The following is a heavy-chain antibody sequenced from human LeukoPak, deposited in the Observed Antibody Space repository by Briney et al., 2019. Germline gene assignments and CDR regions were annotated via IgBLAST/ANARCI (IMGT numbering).Heavy chain of an antibody. CDR1: GFTFSSYG. CDR2: ISYDGSNK. V-gene: IGHV3-30*03. Sequence: GGSLRLSCAASGFTFSSYGMHWVRQAPGKRLEWVAVISYDGSNKYYADSVKGRFTISRDNAKNSLYLQMNSLRAEDTAVYYCARVHGAYPFDYWGQGTLVTVSS. J-gene: IGHJ4*02. D-gene: IGHD4/OR15-4a*01. CDR3: ARVHGAYPFDY.